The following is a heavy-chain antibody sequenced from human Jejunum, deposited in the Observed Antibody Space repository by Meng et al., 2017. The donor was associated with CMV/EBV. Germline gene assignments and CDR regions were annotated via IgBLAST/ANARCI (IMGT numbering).Heavy chain of an antibody. CDR2: VRGDAGGT. CDR1: GFIFNNYA. CDR3: AKDSGNWNAVEYFDY. D-gene: IGHD1-1*01. J-gene: IGHJ4*02. V-gene: IGHV3-23*04. Sequence: VQLVESGGGLVKPGGSLRLSCAAYGFIFNNYAMSWVRQAPGKGLEWVSAVRGDAGGTYYADSVRGRFTISRDNSKNTLYLQMNSLRAEDTAVYYCAKDSGNWNAVEYFDYWGQGTLVTVSS.